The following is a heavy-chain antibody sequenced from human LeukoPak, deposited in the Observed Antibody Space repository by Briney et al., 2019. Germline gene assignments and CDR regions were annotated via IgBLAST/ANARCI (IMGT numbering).Heavy chain of an antibody. CDR1: GYSFTNYW. Sequence: GESLKISCKGSGYSFTNYWIGWVRQMPGKGLEWMGIIYPGDSETKYSPPFQGQVTISADKSTSTAYLKWSSLKASDTAMYYCARPHPQLGWFDAWGQGTLVTVSS. J-gene: IGHJ5*02. D-gene: IGHD5-24*01. V-gene: IGHV5-51*01. CDR2: IYPGDSET. CDR3: ARPHPQLGWFDA.